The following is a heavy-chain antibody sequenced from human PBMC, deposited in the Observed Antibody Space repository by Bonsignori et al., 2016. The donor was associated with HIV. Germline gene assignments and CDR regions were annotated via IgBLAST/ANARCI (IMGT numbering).Heavy chain of an antibody. J-gene: IGHJ4*02. Sequence: GESLKISCAASGFTFSSYGMHWVRQAPGKGLEWVAVISYDGNNKYSADSVKGRFTISRDNSKNTLFLQMNSLRAEDTAVYYCAKDGPAYSSGWEGKYFDYWGQGTLVTVSS. D-gene: IGHD6-19*01. CDR2: ISYDGNNK. CDR3: AKDGPAYSSGWEGKYFDY. V-gene: IGHV3-30*18. CDR1: GFTFSSYG.